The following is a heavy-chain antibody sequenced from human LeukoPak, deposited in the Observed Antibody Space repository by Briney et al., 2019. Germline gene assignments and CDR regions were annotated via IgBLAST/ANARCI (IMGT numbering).Heavy chain of an antibody. CDR2: ISSSSSYI. CDR3: ARDPYPTYYYGSGSYYDY. D-gene: IGHD3-10*01. Sequence: GSLRLSCAASGFTFSSYSMNWVRQAPGKGLEWVSSISSSSSYIYYADSVKGRFTISRDDAKNSLYLQMNSLRAEDTAVYYCARDPYPTYYYGSGSYYDYWGQGTLVTVSS. J-gene: IGHJ4*02. V-gene: IGHV3-21*01. CDR1: GFTFSSYS.